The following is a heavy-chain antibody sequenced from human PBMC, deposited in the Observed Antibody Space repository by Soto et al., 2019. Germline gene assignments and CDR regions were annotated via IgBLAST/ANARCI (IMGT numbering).Heavy chain of an antibody. D-gene: IGHD2-15*01. V-gene: IGHV4-31*03. CDR2: GYYSEST. CDR1: GGSITTGGYY. CDR3: ARTKCSGGSCYSWSLDY. Sequence: SETLSLTCTVSGGSITTGGYYWSWIRQLPGKGLEWIGHGYYSESTYYNPSLKSRVSISLDTSKNQFSLKLSFVTAADTAMYYCARTKCSGGSCYSWSLDYWGQGTPVTAPQ. J-gene: IGHJ4*02.